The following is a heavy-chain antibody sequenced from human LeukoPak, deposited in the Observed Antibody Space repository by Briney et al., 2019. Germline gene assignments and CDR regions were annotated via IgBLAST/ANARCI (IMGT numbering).Heavy chain of an antibody. V-gene: IGHV3-21*01. CDR1: GFTFSSYS. CDR2: ISSSSYI. D-gene: IGHD3-10*01. CDR3: AIPGREWLWDYFDY. J-gene: IGHJ4*02. Sequence: GGSLRLSCAASGFTFSSYSMNWVRQAPGKGLEWVSSISSSSYIYYADSVKGRFTISRDNAKNSLYLQMNSLRAEDTAVYYCAIPGREWLWDYFDYWGQGTLVTVSS.